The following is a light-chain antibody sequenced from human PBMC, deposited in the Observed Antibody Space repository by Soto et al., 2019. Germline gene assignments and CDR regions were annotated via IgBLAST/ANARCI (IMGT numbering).Light chain of an antibody. J-gene: IGLJ3*02. CDR3: WAWGVSVFV. V-gene: IGLV1-44*01. CDR1: GSNIGTNT. CDR2: SNN. Sequence: QPVLTQPPSASGTPGQWVTISCSGSGSNIGTNTVTWYQQHPGAAPRLLIYSNNQRPSGVPDRVSGSKSGTSASLAISGLEAEDDADYYGWAWGVSVFVFGGGTKLTVL.